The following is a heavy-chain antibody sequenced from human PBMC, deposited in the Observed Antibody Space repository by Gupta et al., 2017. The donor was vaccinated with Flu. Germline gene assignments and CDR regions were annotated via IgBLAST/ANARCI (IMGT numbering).Heavy chain of an antibody. D-gene: IGHD6-13*01. V-gene: IGHV1-69*01. J-gene: IGHJ2*01. CDR3: ARSIAAGSWYFDL. CDR2: IIPSVGTA. Sequence: VQLVQSGAEVKKPGSPVKVSCQASEGTFSSYAISWVRQAPGQGLEWMGGIIPSVGTANYAQKFQGRVTITADESTSTAYMELSSLRSEDTAGYYCARSIAAGSWYFDLWGRGTLVTVSS. CDR1: EGTFSSYA.